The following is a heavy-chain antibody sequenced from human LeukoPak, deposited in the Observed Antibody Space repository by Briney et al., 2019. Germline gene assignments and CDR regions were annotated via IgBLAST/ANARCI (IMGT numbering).Heavy chain of an antibody. CDR3: ARVGATGLYNDY. J-gene: IGHJ4*02. CDR2: IYYYGGT. V-gene: IGHV4-39*07. Sequence: SETLSLTCTVSGGSIATSSYFWAWIRQPPGKGLEWIGTIYYYGGTYYNPSLESRVTLSVDTSKNQFSLKLSSVTAADTAVYYCARVGATGLYNDYWGQGTLVTVSS. CDR1: GGSIATSSYF. D-gene: IGHD1-1*01.